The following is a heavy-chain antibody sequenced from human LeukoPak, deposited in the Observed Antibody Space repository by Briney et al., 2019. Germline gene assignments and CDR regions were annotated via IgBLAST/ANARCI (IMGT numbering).Heavy chain of an antibody. CDR1: GFTFSSYS. CDR2: IYSGGST. Sequence: GGSLRLSCAASGFTFSSYSMSWVRQAPGKGLEWVSVIYSGGSTYYADSVKGRLTISRDNSKNTLYLQMNSLRAEDTAVSYCARDHAYSYGDYWGQGTLVTVSS. V-gene: IGHV3-53*01. D-gene: IGHD5-18*01. CDR3: ARDHAYSYGDY. J-gene: IGHJ4*02.